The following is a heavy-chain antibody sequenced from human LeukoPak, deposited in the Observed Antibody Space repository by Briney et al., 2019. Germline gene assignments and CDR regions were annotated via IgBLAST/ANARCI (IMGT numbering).Heavy chain of an antibody. CDR1: GFTFSSYS. V-gene: IGHV3-21*01. Sequence: PGGSLRLSCAASGFTFSSYSMNWVRQAPGKGLQWVPSISSSSSYIYYADSVKGRFTISRDNAKNSLYLQMNSLRAEDTAVYYCARDRPNLAGILDYWGQGTLVTVSS. CDR3: ARDRPNLAGILDY. J-gene: IGHJ4*02. CDR2: ISSSSSYI. D-gene: IGHD6-19*01.